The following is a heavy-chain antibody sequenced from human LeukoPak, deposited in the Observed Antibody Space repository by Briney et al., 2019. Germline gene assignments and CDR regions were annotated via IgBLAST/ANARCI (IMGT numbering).Heavy chain of an antibody. V-gene: IGHV3-21*01. J-gene: IGHJ4*02. CDR3: TSVWSPPYTSTWPDYFDD. D-gene: IGHD6-13*01. CDR1: GFTFSSYS. Sequence: GGSLRLSCAASGFTFSSYSMNWVRQAPGKGLEWVSSLSSSSRYIYSADSVRGRFTIFRDNAKNTLYLQMNSLTAEDTAVYYCTSVWSPPYTSTWPDYFDDWGQGTLVTVSS. CDR2: LSSSSRYI.